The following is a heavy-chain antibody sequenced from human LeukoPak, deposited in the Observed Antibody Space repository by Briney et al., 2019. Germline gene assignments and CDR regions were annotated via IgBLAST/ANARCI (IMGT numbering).Heavy chain of an antibody. V-gene: IGHV3-23*01. D-gene: IGHD5-18*01. CDR1: GFTFSSYA. CDR3: AKAWDSYGSPPDAFDI. Sequence: GGSLRLSCAASGFTFSSYAMSWVRQAPGKGLEWVSAISGSGGSTYYADSVKGRFTISRDNSKNTLYLQMNSLRAEDTAVYYCAKAWDSYGSPPDAFDIWGQGTMVTVSS. CDR2: ISGSGGST. J-gene: IGHJ3*02.